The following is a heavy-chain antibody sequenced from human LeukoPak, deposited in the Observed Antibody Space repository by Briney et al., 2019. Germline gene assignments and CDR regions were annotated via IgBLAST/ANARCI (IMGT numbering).Heavy chain of an antibody. CDR3: ARGGVAAANGYFDY. D-gene: IGHD6-13*01. Sequence: GGSLRLSCAASGFTVSSNYMSWVRQAPGKGLEWVSYISSTSGTIYYADSVKGRFTISRDNAKNSLYLQMNSLRDEDTAVYYCARGGVAAANGYFDYWGQGTLVTVSS. CDR2: ISSTSGTI. J-gene: IGHJ4*02. CDR1: GFTVSSNY. V-gene: IGHV3-48*02.